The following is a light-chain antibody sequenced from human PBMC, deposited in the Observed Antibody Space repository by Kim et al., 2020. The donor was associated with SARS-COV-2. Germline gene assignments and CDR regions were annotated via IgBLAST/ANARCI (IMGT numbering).Light chain of an antibody. CDR1: QDINQN. CDR2: AAS. CDR3: LQHRSYPRT. V-gene: IGKV1-17*03. Sequence: ASVGYTVTISCRASQDINQNLVWFQQKPGQVPKRLIYAASRPQSGVPSRFSGSGSGTEFTLTITSLQPEDFATYYCLQHRSYPRTFGQGTKLEI. J-gene: IGKJ2*01.